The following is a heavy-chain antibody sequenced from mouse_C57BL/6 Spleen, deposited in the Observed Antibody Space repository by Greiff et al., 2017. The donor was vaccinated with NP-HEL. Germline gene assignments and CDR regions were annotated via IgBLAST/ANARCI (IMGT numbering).Heavy chain of an antibody. V-gene: IGHV1-62-2*01. CDR2: FYPGSGSI. J-gene: IGHJ2*01. CDR1: GYTFTEYT. D-gene: IGHD2-4*01. Sequence: VQLQESGAELVKPGASVKLSCKASGYTFTEYTIHWVKQRSGQGLEWIGWFYPGSGSIKYNEKFKDKATLTADKSSSTVYMELSRLTSEDSAIYLCASHPNYYDYDAGGFDYWGEGTTLTVSS. CDR3: ASHPNYYDYDAGGFDY.